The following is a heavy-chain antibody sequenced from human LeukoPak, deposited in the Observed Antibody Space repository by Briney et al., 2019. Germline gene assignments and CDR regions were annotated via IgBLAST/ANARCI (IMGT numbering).Heavy chain of an antibody. Sequence: GASVEVSCKASGYTFTSYGISWVRQAPGQGLEWMGWISAYNGNTNYAQKLQGRVTMTTDTSTSTAYMELRSLRSDDTAVYYCARDQFHGGSSGDDAFDIWGQGTMVTVSS. V-gene: IGHV1-18*01. D-gene: IGHD1-26*01. CDR3: ARDQFHGGSSGDDAFDI. J-gene: IGHJ3*02. CDR1: GYTFTSYG. CDR2: ISAYNGNT.